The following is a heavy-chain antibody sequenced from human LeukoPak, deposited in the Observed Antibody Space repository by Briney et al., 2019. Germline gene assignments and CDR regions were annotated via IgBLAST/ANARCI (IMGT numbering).Heavy chain of an antibody. Sequence: SETLSLTCAVYGGSFSGYYWSWLRQPPGKGLEWIGEINHSGSTNYNPSLKSRVTISVDMSKNQFSLKLSSVTAADTAVYYCARVGIAVAGKRYDAFDIWGQGTMVTVSS. CDR2: INHSGST. CDR3: ARVGIAVAGKRYDAFDI. J-gene: IGHJ3*02. CDR1: GGSFSGYY. V-gene: IGHV4-34*01. D-gene: IGHD6-19*01.